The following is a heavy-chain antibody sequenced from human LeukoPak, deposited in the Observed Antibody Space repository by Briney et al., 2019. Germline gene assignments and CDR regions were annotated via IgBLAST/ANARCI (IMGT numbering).Heavy chain of an antibody. CDR3: ARQSTPHGNFDY. Sequence: GGSLRLSCAASGFILSNYAMHWVRQPAGKGLEWVSALGTAGDTFYPGSVKGRFTISRDNAKKSLFLQMSSLRAEDTAIYYCARQSTPHGNFDYWGQGTMVTVSS. V-gene: IGHV3-13*01. CDR2: LGTAGDT. J-gene: IGHJ4*02. D-gene: IGHD5-24*01. CDR1: GFILSNYA.